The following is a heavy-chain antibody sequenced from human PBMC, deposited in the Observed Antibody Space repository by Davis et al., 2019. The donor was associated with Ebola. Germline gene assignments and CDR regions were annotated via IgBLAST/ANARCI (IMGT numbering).Heavy chain of an antibody. V-gene: IGHV4-59*08. Sequence: SETLSLTCTVSGGSISSYYWSWIRQPPGKGLEWIGYIYYSGSTNYNPSLKSRVTISVDTSKNQFSLKLTPVTAADTAVYYCARHDYDFWSGYYGSNWFDPWGQGTLVTVSS. CDR1: GGSISSYY. D-gene: IGHD3-3*01. CDR3: ARHDYDFWSGYYGSNWFDP. CDR2: IYYSGST. J-gene: IGHJ5*02.